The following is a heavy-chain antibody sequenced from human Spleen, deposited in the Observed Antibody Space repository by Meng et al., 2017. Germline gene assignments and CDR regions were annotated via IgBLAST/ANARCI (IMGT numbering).Heavy chain of an antibody. CDR2: INLNSGGT. CDR3: AIETWGFDY. D-gene: IGHD3-16*01. Sequence: ASVKVSCKASGYTFTSYYIHWVRQAPGQGLEWMGRINLNSGGTNYARKFQGRVTMTRDTSISTADVELSRLRSDDTAVYYCAIETWGFDYWGQGALVTVSS. CDR1: GYTFTSYY. V-gene: IGHV1-2*06. J-gene: IGHJ4*02.